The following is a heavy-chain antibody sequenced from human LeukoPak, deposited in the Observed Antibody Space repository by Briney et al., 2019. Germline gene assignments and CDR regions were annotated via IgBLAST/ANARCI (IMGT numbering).Heavy chain of an antibody. CDR3: AKVFTAAADTSYFVN. CDR2: MSGSGGST. V-gene: IGHV3-23*01. J-gene: IGHJ4*02. D-gene: IGHD6-13*01. CDR1: GFTFSSYG. Sequence: PGGSLRLSCAASGFTFSSYGMSWVRQAPGKGLEWVSGMSGSGGSTYYADSVKGRFTISRDNSKNTLYLQMNSLRAEDTAVYYCAKVFTAAADTSYFVNWGQGILVTVSS.